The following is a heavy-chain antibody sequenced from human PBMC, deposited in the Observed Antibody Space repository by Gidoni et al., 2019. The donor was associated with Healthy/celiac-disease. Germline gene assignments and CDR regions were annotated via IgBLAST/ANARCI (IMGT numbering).Heavy chain of an antibody. CDR2: IYYSGST. CDR3: ARQQGGIVATIFDY. CDR1: GGDISSSSYY. D-gene: IGHD5-12*01. Sequence: QLQLQESGAGLVKPSATLSPTCTVSGGDISSSSYYGGWIRQPPGKGREWIGSIYYSGSTYYNPSLKSRVTIAVDTSKNQFSLKLSSVTAADTAVYYCARQQGGIVATIFDYWGQGTLVTVSS. J-gene: IGHJ4*02. V-gene: IGHV4-39*01.